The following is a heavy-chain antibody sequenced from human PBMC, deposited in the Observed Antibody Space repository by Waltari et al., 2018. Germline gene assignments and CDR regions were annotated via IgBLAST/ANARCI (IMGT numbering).Heavy chain of an antibody. CDR3: ARQPEDIVGVPAAIAHFDY. D-gene: IGHD2-2*01. Sequence: EVQLVESGGGLVLPGGSLRLSCADSAFTLTTYGMSWVRRAPGKGLEGVAKIKEDGSEKYYVASVEGRFTISRDNAKNSLYLQMNSLRAEDTAVYYCARQPEDIVGVPAAIAHFDYWGQGTLVTVSS. V-gene: IGHV3-7*01. CDR1: AFTLTTYG. CDR2: IKEDGSEK. J-gene: IGHJ4*02.